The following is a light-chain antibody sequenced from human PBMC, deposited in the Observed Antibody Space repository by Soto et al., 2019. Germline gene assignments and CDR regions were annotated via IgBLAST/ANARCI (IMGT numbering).Light chain of an antibody. CDR2: DAS. CDR1: QDISKY. CDR3: QQYDNLPLT. J-gene: IGKJ4*01. Sequence: DIQMTQSPSSLSASVGDRITITCQVSQDISKYLNWYQHKPGKAPKLLIYDASNFETGVPSRFSGSGSGTEFTFTISSLQPEDIATYYCQQYDNLPLTFGGGTKVDIK. V-gene: IGKV1-33*01.